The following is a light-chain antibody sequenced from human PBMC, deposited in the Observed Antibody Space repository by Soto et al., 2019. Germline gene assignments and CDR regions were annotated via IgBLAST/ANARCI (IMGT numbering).Light chain of an antibody. J-gene: IGKJ1*01. V-gene: IGKV1-12*01. CDR2: SAS. CDR3: QQPNGFPRT. CDR1: QAISTW. Sequence: DIRMTQSPSSVSASVGDRVTITCRASQAISTWLAWYQQNPGKAPKLLIYSASNLQSGVPSRLSGIGSGTDFTLIISSLQPEDFATYYCQQPNGFPRTFGHGTKVEIK.